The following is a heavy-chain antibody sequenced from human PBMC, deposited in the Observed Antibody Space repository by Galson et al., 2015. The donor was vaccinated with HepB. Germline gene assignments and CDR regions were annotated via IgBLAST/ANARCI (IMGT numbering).Heavy chain of an antibody. CDR2: ISSNGGST. V-gene: IGHV3-64D*06. J-gene: IGHJ3*02. Sequence: SLRLSCAASGFTFSSYAMHWVRQAPGKGLEYVSAISSNGGSTYYADSVKGRFTISRDNSKNTLYLQMSSLRTEDTAVYYCVKSINHAFDIWGQGTMVTVSS. CDR3: VKSINHAFDI. CDR1: GFTFSSYA.